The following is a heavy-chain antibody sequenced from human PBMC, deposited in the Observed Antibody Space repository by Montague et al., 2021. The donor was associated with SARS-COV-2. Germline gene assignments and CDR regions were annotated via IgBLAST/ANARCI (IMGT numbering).Heavy chain of an antibody. CDR2: TDWDDDK. CDR1: GFSLSTSGMC. CDR3: ARTYYDILPNLYSFDY. Sequence: LPLPCPFSGFSLSTSGMCVSWIRQPPGKALEWLALTDWDDDKYYSTSLKTRLTISKDTSKNQVVLTMTNMDPVDTATYYCARTYYDILPNLYSFDYWGQGTLVTVSS. D-gene: IGHD3-9*01. V-gene: IGHV2-70*01. J-gene: IGHJ4*02.